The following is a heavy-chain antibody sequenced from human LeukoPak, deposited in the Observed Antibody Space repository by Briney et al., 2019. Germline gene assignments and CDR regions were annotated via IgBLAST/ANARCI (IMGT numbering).Heavy chain of an antibody. CDR2: IIPILGIA. CDR3: ARVPIVVVTANYFDP. V-gene: IGHV1-69*04. J-gene: IGHJ5*02. CDR1: GGTFSSYA. Sequence: SVKVSCKASGGTFSSYAISWVRQAPGQGLEWMGRIIPILGIANYAQKFQGRVTITADKSTSTAYMELSSLRSEDTAVYYCARVPIVVVTANYFDPWGQGTLVTVSS. D-gene: IGHD2-21*02.